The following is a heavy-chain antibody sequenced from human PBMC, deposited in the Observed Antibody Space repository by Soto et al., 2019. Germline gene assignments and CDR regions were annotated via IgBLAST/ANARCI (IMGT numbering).Heavy chain of an antibody. D-gene: IGHD2-2*01. J-gene: IGHJ5*02. CDR1: GYTFTSYS. V-gene: IGHV1-18*01. Sequence: QVQLVQSGAEVKKPGASVKVSCKTSGYTFTSYSISWVRQAPGQGLEWMGWINVYNGNTKYAQNLQGRDTMTTDTSTRTAYMELRSLRSDDTAVYYCARDLAVGWFDPWGQGTLVTVSS. CDR2: INVYNGNT. CDR3: ARDLAVGWFDP.